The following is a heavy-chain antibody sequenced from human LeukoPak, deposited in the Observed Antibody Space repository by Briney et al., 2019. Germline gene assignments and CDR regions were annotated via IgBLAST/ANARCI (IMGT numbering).Heavy chain of an antibody. V-gene: IGHV3-7*01. CDR3: TRRLDD. Sequence: GGSLRLSCAASGFSFNSDWMDWVRQAPGKGLEWVANIKHDESEKNYLDSVKGRFTISRGNAQNSLYLQMNGLRVEDTAVYYCTRRLDDWGQGTLVTVSS. CDR2: IKHDESEK. J-gene: IGHJ4*02. D-gene: IGHD3-16*01. CDR1: GFSFNSDW.